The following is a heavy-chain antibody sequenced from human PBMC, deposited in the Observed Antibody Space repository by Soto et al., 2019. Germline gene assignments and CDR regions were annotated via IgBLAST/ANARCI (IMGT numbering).Heavy chain of an antibody. CDR2: IYYSGST. CDR3: ARAYYDILTGPTYFDY. CDR1: GGSISSYY. D-gene: IGHD3-9*01. Sequence: PSETLSLTCTVSGGSISSYYWSWIRQPPGKGLEWIGYIYYSGSTNYNPSLKSRVTISVDTSKNQFSLKLSSVTAADTAVYYCARAYYDILTGPTYFDYWGQGTLVTVS. V-gene: IGHV4-59*01. J-gene: IGHJ4*02.